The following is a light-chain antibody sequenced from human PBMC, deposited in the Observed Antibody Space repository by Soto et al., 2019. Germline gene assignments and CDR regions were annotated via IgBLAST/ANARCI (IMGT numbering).Light chain of an antibody. V-gene: IGKV3-15*01. CDR1: RDLGTN. CDR3: HQYNSWPYT. J-gene: IGKJ2*01. CDR2: AAS. Sequence: EIVMTQSPATLYVSPGERVTLSCRASRDLGTNLAWYQHKPGRPPRLLIYAASARDTGVPVSRFSGSGSGTEFTLTISRLQSEDCVVYYCHQYNSWPYTFGQGTNRQIK.